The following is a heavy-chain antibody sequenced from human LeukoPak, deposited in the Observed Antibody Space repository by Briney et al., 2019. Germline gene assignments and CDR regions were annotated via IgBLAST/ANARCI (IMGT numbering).Heavy chain of an antibody. CDR3: AKPPWGLKSPEYFQH. CDR1: GFTFSSYA. D-gene: IGHD3-16*01. J-gene: IGHJ1*01. V-gene: IGHV3-23*01. Sequence: GGSLRLSCAASGFTFSSYAMSWVRQAPGKGLEWVSAISGSGGSTYYADSVKGRFTISRDNSKNTLYLQMNSLRAEDTAVYYCAKPPWGLKSPEYFQHWGQGTLVTVSS. CDR2: ISGSGGST.